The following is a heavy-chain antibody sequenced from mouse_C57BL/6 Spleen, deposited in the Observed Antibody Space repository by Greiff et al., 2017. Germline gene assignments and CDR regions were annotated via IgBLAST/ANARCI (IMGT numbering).Heavy chain of an antibody. CDR2: INPSNGGT. V-gene: IGHV1-53*01. CDR3: ASSGTWWYFDV. Sequence: QVQLQQPGTELVKPGASVKLSCKASGYTFTSYWMHWVKPRPGQGLEWIGNINPSNGGTNYNEKFKSKATLTVDKASSTAYMQRSSLTSEDSAVYYCASSGTWWYFDVWGTGTTVTVSS. J-gene: IGHJ1*03. CDR1: GYTFTSYW. D-gene: IGHD4-1*01.